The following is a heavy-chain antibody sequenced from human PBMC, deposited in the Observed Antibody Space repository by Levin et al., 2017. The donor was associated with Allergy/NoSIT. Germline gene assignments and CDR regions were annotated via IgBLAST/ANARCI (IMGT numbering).Heavy chain of an antibody. V-gene: IGHV4-39*07. Sequence: PSETLSLTCAVSGGSITPNSYYWGWIRQPPGKGLEWIGSIYFNGDTYYNPSLKSRVAISVDTSKNQFSLKLTSVTAADTAMYYCARATGWYRGSYYLDYWGQGTLVTVSS. CDR1: GGSITPNSYY. D-gene: IGHD3-10*01. CDR2: IYFNGDT. CDR3: ARATGWYRGSYYLDY. J-gene: IGHJ4*02.